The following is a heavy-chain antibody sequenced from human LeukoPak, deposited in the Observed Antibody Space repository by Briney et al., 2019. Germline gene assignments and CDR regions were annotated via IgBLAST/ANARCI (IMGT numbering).Heavy chain of an antibody. Sequence: GASVKVSCKASGYTLSSYYMHWVRQAPGQGLEWMGIINASGGSTIYAQKFQGRVTMTRDMSTSTVYMELSSLRSEDTAVYYCASMYSSSSIDAFDIWGQGTRVTVSS. J-gene: IGHJ3*02. CDR2: INASGGST. CDR3: ASMYSSSSIDAFDI. D-gene: IGHD6-6*01. V-gene: IGHV1-46*01. CDR1: GYTLSSYY.